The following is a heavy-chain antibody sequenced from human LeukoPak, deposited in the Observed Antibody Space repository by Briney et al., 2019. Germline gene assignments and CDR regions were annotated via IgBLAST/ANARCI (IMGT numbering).Heavy chain of an antibody. CDR3: ARGLVIGHDAFDI. D-gene: IGHD3-9*01. V-gene: IGHV3-23*01. J-gene: IGHJ3*02. CDR1: GFTFSSYA. CDR2: ISGSGGST. Sequence: PGGSLRLSCAASGFTFSSYAMSWVRQAPGKGLEWVSAISGSGGSTYYADSVKGRFTISRDNSKNTLYLQMNSLRAEDTAVYYCARGLVIGHDAFDIWGQGTMVTVSS.